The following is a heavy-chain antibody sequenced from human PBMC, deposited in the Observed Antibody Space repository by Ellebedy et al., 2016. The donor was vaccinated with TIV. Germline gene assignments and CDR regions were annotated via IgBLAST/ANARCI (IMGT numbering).Heavy chain of an antibody. CDR3: ATRDYDLWSGVSYYYYMDV. CDR1: GFNFSDYA. Sequence: GGSLRLXXTASGFNFSDYAMTWVRQAPGKGLEWVSVIYSGGSTFYADSVKGRFTISRDNSKNTLYLQMNSLRAEDTAVYYCATRDYDLWSGVSYYYYMDVWGKGTTVTVSS. J-gene: IGHJ6*03. V-gene: IGHV3-53*01. D-gene: IGHD3-3*01. CDR2: IYSGGST.